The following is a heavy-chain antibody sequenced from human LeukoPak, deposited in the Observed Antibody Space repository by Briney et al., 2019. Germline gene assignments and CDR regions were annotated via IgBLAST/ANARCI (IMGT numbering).Heavy chain of an antibody. CDR2: IGSGGNFI. Sequence: GSLRLSCAASGFTFSSHFINWVRQAPGRGLEWVSSIGSGGNFIYYADSVKGRFTISRDNAKNSLYLQMNGLRAEDTAVYYCARERYSTIQNDGLDMWGQGTMVTVSS. J-gene: IGHJ3*02. CDR1: GFTFSSHF. D-gene: IGHD3-16*02. CDR3: ARERYSTIQNDGLDM. V-gene: IGHV3-21*01.